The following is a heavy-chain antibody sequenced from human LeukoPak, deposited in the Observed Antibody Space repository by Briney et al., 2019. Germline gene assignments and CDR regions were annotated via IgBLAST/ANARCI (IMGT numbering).Heavy chain of an antibody. D-gene: IGHD1-26*01. J-gene: IGHJ4*02. V-gene: IGHV3-23*01. Sequence: GGSLRLSCAVSGFTFSDYAMSWVRQAPGKGLEWVLGISFSGRSTNYADSVKGRFIISRDNSNNTLYLQTNSLRAEDTAVYYCAKDREKAVGATIFDHWGQGTLVTISS. CDR2: ISFSGRST. CDR1: GFTFSDYA. CDR3: AKDREKAVGATIFDH.